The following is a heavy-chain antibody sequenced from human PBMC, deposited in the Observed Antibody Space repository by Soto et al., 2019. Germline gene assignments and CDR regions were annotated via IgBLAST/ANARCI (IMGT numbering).Heavy chain of an antibody. CDR1: GGTFSSYA. D-gene: IGHD2-8*01. V-gene: IGHV1-69*13. Sequence: SVKVPCKASGGTFSSYAISWVRQAPGQGLEWMGGIIPIFGTANYAQKFQGRVTITADESTSTAYMELSSLRSEDTAAYYCARGGYCTNGVCDGAQDYYYYGMDVWGQGTTVTVSS. CDR2: IIPIFGTA. J-gene: IGHJ6*02. CDR3: ARGGYCTNGVCDGAQDYYYYGMDV.